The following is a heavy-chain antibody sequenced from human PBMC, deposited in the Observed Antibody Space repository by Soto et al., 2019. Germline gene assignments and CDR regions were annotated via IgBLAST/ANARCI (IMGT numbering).Heavy chain of an antibody. J-gene: IGHJ4*02. D-gene: IGHD3-22*01. CDR3: ARDTQTYYYDSSGYEQFDY. Sequence: ASVKVSCKASGYTFTSYYMHWVRQAPGQGLEWMGIINPSGGSTSYAQKFQGRVTMTRDTSTSTVYMELSSLRPEDTAVYYCARDTQTYYYDSSGYEQFDYWGQGTLVTVSS. CDR2: INPSGGST. V-gene: IGHV1-46*01. CDR1: GYTFTSYY.